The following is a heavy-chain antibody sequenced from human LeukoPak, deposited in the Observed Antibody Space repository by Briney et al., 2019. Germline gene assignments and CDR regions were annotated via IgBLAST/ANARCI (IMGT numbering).Heavy chain of an antibody. CDR1: GFTFTSYA. CDR2: ISGDGGGT. D-gene: IGHD6-13*01. J-gene: IGHJ4*02. Sequence: PGGSLRLSCAASGFTFTSYAMGWVRQAPGKGLEWVSGISGDGGGTYYADSVKGRFTISRDNSKNTLYLQMNSLRAEDTAVYYCARDLYSSSSYDFDYWGQGTLVTVSS. V-gene: IGHV3-23*01. CDR3: ARDLYSSSSYDFDY.